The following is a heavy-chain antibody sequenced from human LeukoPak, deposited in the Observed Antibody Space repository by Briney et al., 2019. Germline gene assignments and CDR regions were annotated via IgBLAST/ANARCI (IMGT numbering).Heavy chain of an antibody. Sequence: ASVKVSCKASGYTFTDYYIHWVRQARGQGLEWMGRINPNSGGTNYAQIFQGRVTMTRDTSITTAYMELRILKSDDTAVYYCARDLERGYDYYFDYWGQGTLVTVSS. V-gene: IGHV1-2*06. CDR1: GYTFTDYY. CDR3: ARDLERGYDYYFDY. CDR2: INPNSGGT. D-gene: IGHD5-12*01. J-gene: IGHJ4*02.